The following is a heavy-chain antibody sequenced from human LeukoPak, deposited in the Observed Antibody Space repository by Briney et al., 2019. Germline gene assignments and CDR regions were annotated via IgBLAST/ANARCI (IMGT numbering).Heavy chain of an antibody. CDR1: GFTFSAFG. CDR2: ISYDGSYE. J-gene: IGHJ4*02. D-gene: IGHD2-2*01. V-gene: IGHV3-30*18. CDR3: AKEENTAANS. Sequence: GGSLRLSCAASGFTFSAFGMHWVRQAPGKGLEWVAVISYDGSYEYLAESVKGRFTISRDDPKNTLYLQINSLRAEDTAMYYCAKEENTAANSWGQGTLVSVSS.